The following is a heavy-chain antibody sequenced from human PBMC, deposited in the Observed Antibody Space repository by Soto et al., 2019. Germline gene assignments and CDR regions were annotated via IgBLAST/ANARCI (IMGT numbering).Heavy chain of an antibody. D-gene: IGHD6-13*01. J-gene: IGHJ4*02. Sequence: GGSLRLSCAASGFTFSSYAMSWVRQAPGKGLEWVSAISGSGGSTYYADSVKGRFTISRDNSKNTLYLQMNSLRAEDTAVYYCAKEFVSSSPGDPGFPVFDYWGQGTLVTVSS. CDR2: ISGSGGST. CDR1: GFTFSSYA. V-gene: IGHV3-23*01. CDR3: AKEFVSSSPGDPGFPVFDY.